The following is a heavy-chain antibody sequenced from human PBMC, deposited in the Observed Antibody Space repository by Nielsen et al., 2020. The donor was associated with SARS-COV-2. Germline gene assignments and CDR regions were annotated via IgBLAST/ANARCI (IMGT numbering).Heavy chain of an antibody. CDR1: GFTSSSYE. CDR3: ARRQQLDY. D-gene: IGHD6-13*01. CDR2: ISSSSSTI. J-gene: IGHJ4*02. V-gene: IGHV3-48*01. Sequence: GGSLRLSCAASGFTSSSYEMNWVRQAPGKGLEGVSYISSSSSTIYYADSVKGRFTISRDNAKNSLYLQMNSLKAEDTAVYYCARRQQLDYWGQGTLVTVSS.